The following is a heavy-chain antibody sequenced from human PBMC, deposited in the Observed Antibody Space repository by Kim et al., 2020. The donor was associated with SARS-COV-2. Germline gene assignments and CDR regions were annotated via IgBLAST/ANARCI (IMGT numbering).Heavy chain of an antibody. Sequence: SETLSLTCTVSGGSISSSSYYWGWIRQPPGKGLEWIGSIYYSGSTYYNPSLKSRVTLSVDTSKNQFSLKLSSVTAADTAVYYCAMSSSYQYFDYWGQGTLVTVSS. J-gene: IGHJ4*02. CDR2: IYYSGST. CDR3: AMSSSYQYFDY. D-gene: IGHD6-6*01. V-gene: IGHV4-39*01. CDR1: GGSISSSSYY.